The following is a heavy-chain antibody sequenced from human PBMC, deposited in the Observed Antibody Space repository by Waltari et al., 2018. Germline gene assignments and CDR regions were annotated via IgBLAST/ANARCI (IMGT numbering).Heavy chain of an antibody. CDR2: LKDDGSGT. J-gene: IGHJ4*02. Sequence: EVQLVESGGGLVQPGGSLRLSCAASGFLFSSYWMQGVRQAPVKGLGWVSGLKDDGSGTTYAHSVKGRFSISRDNAKNTLYLQMNSLRAEDTAVYYGAREYSNSRYFDYWGPGTLVTVSS. CDR1: GFLFSSYW. CDR3: AREYSNSRYFDY. D-gene: IGHD6-6*01. V-gene: IGHV3-74*01.